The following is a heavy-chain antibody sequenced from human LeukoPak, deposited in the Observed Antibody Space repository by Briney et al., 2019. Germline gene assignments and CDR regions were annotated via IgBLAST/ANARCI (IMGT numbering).Heavy chain of an antibody. CDR1: GGSFSGYY. J-gene: IGHJ4*02. CDR2: INHSGST. D-gene: IGHD3-9*01. V-gene: IGHV4-34*01. Sequence: SETLSLTCAVYGGSFSGYYWSWIRQPPGEGLEWIGEINHSGSTNYNPSLKSRVTISVDTSKNRFSLKLSSVTAADTAVYYCARWNYDILTGYPHYFDYWGQGTLVTVSS. CDR3: ARWNYDILTGYPHYFDY.